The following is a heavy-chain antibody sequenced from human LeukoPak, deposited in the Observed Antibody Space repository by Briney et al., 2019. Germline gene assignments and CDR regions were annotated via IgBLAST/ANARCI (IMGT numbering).Heavy chain of an antibody. Sequence: SETLSLTCTVSGGSISNKYWSWIRQPPGKGLEWIGYIYYSGSTNYNPSLKSRVTILVDTSKNQVSLKLSSVTAADTAVYFCATETPLLEWLLPSSVIWGQGTMVTVSS. V-gene: IGHV4-59*01. CDR1: GGSISNKY. D-gene: IGHD3-22*01. CDR3: ATETPLLEWLLPSSVI. J-gene: IGHJ3*02. CDR2: IYYSGST.